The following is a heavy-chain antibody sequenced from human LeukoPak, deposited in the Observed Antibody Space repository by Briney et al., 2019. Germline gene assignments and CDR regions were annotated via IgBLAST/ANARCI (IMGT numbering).Heavy chain of an antibody. V-gene: IGHV3-30*02. D-gene: IGHD3-22*01. CDR2: INYDGSNK. CDR1: GFNFNNYG. CDR3: AKDSSTYYSPFDS. Sequence: PGGSLRLSCQASGFNFNNYGLHWVRQAPGKGLEWVTFINYDGSNKYYADSVKGRFTISRDNSKNTLYLQMNSLRVEDTAMYYCAKDSSTYYSPFDSWGQGTLVTVSS. J-gene: IGHJ4*02.